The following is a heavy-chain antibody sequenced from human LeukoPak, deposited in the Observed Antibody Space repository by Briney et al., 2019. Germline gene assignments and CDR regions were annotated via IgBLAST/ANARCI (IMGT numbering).Heavy chain of an antibody. V-gene: IGHV4-38-2*01. J-gene: IGHJ4*02. CDR3: ARQLYGDYVDY. CDR2: IYHSGST. D-gene: IGHD4-17*01. Sequence: SETLSLTCAVSGYSISSGYDWGWIRQPPGKGPEWIGSIYHSGSTYYNPSLKSRVTISVDTSKNQFSLKLSSVTAADTAVYYCARQLYGDYVDYWGQGTLVTVSS. CDR1: GYSISSGYD.